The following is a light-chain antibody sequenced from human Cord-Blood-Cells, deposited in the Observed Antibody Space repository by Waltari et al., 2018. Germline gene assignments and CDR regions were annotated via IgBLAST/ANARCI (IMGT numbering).Light chain of an antibody. CDR3: QQRSNWPGT. J-gene: IGKJ1*01. CDR2: DAS. Sequence: EIVLTQSPATLSLSPGERATRSGRASQSVSSYLAWYQQKPGQAPRLLIYDASNRATAIPARFSGSGSGTDFTLTLSTLEPEDFAVYYCQQRSNWPGTFGQGTKVEIK. V-gene: IGKV3-11*01. CDR1: QSVSSY.